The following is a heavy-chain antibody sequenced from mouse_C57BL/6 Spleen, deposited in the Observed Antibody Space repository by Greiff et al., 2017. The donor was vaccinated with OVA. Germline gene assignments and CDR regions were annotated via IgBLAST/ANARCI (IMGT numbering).Heavy chain of an antibody. CDR1: GYTFTSYW. V-gene: IGHV1-55*01. D-gene: IGHD1-1*01. J-gene: IGHJ1*03. CDR3: ARDYGSSYGDWYFDV. CDR2: IYPGSGST. Sequence: QVQLKQPGAELVKPGASVKMSCKASGYTFTSYWITWVKQRPGQGLEWIGDIYPGSGSTNYNEKFKSKATLTVDTSSSTAYMQLSSLTSEDSAVYYCARDYGSSYGDWYFDVWGTGTTVTVSS.